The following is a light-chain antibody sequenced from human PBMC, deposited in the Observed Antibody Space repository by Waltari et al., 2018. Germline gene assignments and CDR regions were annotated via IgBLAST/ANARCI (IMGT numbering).Light chain of an antibody. Sequence: EIVMTQSPATLSVSPGERATLSCRASQSVNSNLAWYQQKPGQAPRLLIYGASGRATGIPARFSGSGSGTEFTLTISSLQSEDFAGYYCQQYNNWPPLTFGGGTKVEIK. V-gene: IGKV3-15*01. CDR1: QSVNSN. CDR3: QQYNNWPPLT. CDR2: GAS. J-gene: IGKJ4*01.